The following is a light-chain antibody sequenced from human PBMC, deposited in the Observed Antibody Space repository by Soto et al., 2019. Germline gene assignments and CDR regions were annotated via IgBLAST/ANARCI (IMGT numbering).Light chain of an antibody. CDR3: SSYSSSYTWV. Sequence: QSALTQPASVSGSPGQSITISCTGTSSDIGSQNFVSWHQQRPGKAPKFIIYGVTNRPSGFSNRFSGSKSGNTASLTISGLQADDEADYYCSSYSSSYTWVFGGGTKLTVL. CDR1: SSDIGSQNF. V-gene: IGLV2-14*01. CDR2: GVT. J-gene: IGLJ3*02.